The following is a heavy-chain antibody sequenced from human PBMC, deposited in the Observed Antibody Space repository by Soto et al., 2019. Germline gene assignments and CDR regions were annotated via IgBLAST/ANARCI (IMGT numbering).Heavy chain of an antibody. CDR3: AREYDILTGYPDYFDY. V-gene: IGHV1-2*04. CDR1: GYGFTTYG. J-gene: IGHJ4*02. Sequence: ASVKVSCKGSGYGFTTYGITWVRQVPGQGLEWMGWINPNSGDTNYAQKFQGWVTMTRDTSISTAYMELSRLRSDDTAVYYCAREYDILTGYPDYFDYWGQGTLVTVSS. D-gene: IGHD3-9*01. CDR2: INPNSGDT.